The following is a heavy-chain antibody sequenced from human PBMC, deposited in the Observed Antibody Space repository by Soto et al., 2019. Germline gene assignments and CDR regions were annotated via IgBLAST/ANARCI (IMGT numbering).Heavy chain of an antibody. J-gene: IGHJ6*02. CDR1: GFTFSSYA. V-gene: IGHV3-23*01. CDR2: ISGSGGST. CDR3: ASDWSGYYLDYYGMDV. Sequence: GGSLRLSCAASGFTFSSYAMSWVRQAPGKGLEWVSAISGSGGSTYYADSVKGRFTISRDNSKNTLYLQMNSLRAEDTAVYYCASDWSGYYLDYYGMDVWGQGTTVTVSS. D-gene: IGHD3-3*01.